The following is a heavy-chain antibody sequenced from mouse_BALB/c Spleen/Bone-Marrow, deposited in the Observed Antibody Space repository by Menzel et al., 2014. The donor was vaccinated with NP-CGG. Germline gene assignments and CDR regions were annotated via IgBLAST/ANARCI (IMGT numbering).Heavy chain of an antibody. V-gene: IGHV1-14*01. Sequence: VQLQQPGPELVEPGASVKMSCKASGYSFTSFIMHWVKKKPGQGLEWIGYINPYNDGTKYNEKFKGKAILTSDKSSSTADMELSSLTSEDSAVYYCARAMIYYYATDYWGQGTSVTVSS. D-gene: IGHD2-4*01. CDR1: GYSFTSFI. CDR2: INPYNDGT. CDR3: ARAMIYYYATDY. J-gene: IGHJ4*01.